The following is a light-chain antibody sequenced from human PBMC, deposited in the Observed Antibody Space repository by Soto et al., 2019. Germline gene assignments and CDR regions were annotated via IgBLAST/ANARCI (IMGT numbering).Light chain of an antibody. CDR1: QTVLSSSNNRNY. Sequence: DIVMTQSPDSLTVSLGERATINCKSSQTVLSSSNNRNYLAWYQQKPGQPPTLLLYWAPTRESGVPDRFSGSGSGADFTLTISRLQAEDVAVYYCHQYYTTPQTFGQGTKVEIK. CDR3: HQYYTTPQT. J-gene: IGKJ1*01. V-gene: IGKV4-1*01. CDR2: WAP.